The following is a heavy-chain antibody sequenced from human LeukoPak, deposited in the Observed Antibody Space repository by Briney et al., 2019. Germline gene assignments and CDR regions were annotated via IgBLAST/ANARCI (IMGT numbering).Heavy chain of an antibody. Sequence: GGSLRLSCAASGFTFSSYGMHWVRQAPGKGLEWVAVIWYDGSNKYYADSVKGRFTISRDNSKNTLYLQMNSLRAEDTAVYYCARGGPGWGSGSYRYYYYGMDVWGQGTTVTVSS. CDR1: GFTFSSYG. D-gene: IGHD3-10*01. CDR2: IWYDGSNK. CDR3: ARGGPGWGSGSYRYYYYGMDV. V-gene: IGHV3-33*01. J-gene: IGHJ6*02.